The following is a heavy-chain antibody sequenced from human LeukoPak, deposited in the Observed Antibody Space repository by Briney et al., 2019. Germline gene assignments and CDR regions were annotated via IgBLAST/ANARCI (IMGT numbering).Heavy chain of an antibody. CDR2: ISDSGSST. CDR3: AKKLSQGWGFYFDY. Sequence: AGGSLRLSCAASGFTFSSYAMSWVRQAPGKGLEWVSAISDSGSSTYYADSVKGRFTISRDNSKNTLHLQMNSLRAEDTAIYYCAKKLSQGWGFYFDYWGQGTLVTVSS. D-gene: IGHD1-7*01. J-gene: IGHJ4*02. V-gene: IGHV3-23*01. CDR1: GFTFSSYA.